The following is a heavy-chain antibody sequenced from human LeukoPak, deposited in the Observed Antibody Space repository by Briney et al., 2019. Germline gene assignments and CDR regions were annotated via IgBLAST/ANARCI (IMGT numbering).Heavy chain of an antibody. V-gene: IGHV3-33*01. CDR2: IWYDGSNK. D-gene: IGHD1-26*01. CDR1: GFTFSSYG. Sequence: GGSLRLSCAASGFTFSSYGMHWVREAPGKGLKWVAVIWYDGSNKYYADSVKCRFTISRDNSKNTLYLQMNSLRAEDTAVYYCAREHLSGSYSLDYWGQGTLVTVSS. J-gene: IGHJ4*02. CDR3: AREHLSGSYSLDY.